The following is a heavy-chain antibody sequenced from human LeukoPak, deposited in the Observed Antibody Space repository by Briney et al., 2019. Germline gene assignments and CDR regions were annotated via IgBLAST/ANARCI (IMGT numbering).Heavy chain of an antibody. D-gene: IGHD3-3*01. Sequence: GGSLRLSCAASGFTFSNYVMNWVRQAPGKGLEWVSGISGSGDSTYYADSVKGRFTISRDNSKNTLYLQMNSLRAEDTAVYYCAKAQAPITITGKVDYWGQGTLVTVSS. CDR1: GFTFSNYV. V-gene: IGHV3-23*01. CDR3: AKAQAPITITGKVDY. CDR2: ISGSGDST. J-gene: IGHJ4*02.